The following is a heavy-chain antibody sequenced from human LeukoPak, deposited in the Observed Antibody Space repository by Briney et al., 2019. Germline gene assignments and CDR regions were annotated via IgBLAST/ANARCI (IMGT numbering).Heavy chain of an antibody. D-gene: IGHD5-12*01. CDR1: GYTFTSYY. J-gene: IGHJ5*02. V-gene: IGHV1-46*01. CDR2: INPSGGST. Sequence: GASVKVSCKASGYTFTSYYMHWVRQAPGQGLEWMGIINPSGGSTSYAQKFQGRVTMTRDTSTSTVYMELSSLRSEDTAVYYCARDSRGIYSGYGDGGFDPWGQGTLVTVSS. CDR3: ARDSRGIYSGYGDGGFDP.